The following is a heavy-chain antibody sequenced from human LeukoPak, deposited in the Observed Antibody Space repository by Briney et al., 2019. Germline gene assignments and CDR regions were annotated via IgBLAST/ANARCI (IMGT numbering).Heavy chain of an antibody. J-gene: IGHJ4*02. V-gene: IGHV3-33*06. D-gene: IGHD2-21*02. CDR2: IWYDGSNK. CDR1: GFTFSSYG. Sequence: PGXXLXLSCAASGFTFSSYGMHWVRQAPGKGLEWVAVIWYDGSNKYYADSVKGRFTISRDNSKNTLYLQMNSLRAEDTAVYYCAKDRIWWGRDYFDYWGQGTLVTVPS. CDR3: AKDRIWWGRDYFDY.